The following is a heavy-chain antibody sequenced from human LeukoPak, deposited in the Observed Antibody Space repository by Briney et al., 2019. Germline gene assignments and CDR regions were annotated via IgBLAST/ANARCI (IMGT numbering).Heavy chain of an antibody. CDR3: ARGSGSYYEDAFDI. CDR2: ISSSSSTI. CDR1: GFTFSSYS. Sequence: PGGSLRLSCAASGFTFSSYSMNWVRQAPGKGLEWVSYISSSSSTIYYADSVKGRFTISRDNAKNSLYLQMNSLRAEDTAVYYCARGSGSYYEDAFDIWGQGTMVTVSS. J-gene: IGHJ3*02. D-gene: IGHD1-26*01. V-gene: IGHV3-48*04.